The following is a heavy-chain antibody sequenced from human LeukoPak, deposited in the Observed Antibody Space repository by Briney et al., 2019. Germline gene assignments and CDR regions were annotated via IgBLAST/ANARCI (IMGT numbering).Heavy chain of an antibody. CDR2: IYYSGST. CDR3: ARGRSTVTGLYNWFDP. Sequence: PSETLSLTCTVSGGSISSSSYYWGWIRQPPGKGLEWIGSIYYSGSTYYNPSLKSRVTISVDTSKNQFSLKLSSVTAADTAVYYCARGRSTVTGLYNWFDPWGQGTLVTVSS. D-gene: IGHD4-17*01. V-gene: IGHV4-39*07. J-gene: IGHJ5*02. CDR1: GGSISSSSYY.